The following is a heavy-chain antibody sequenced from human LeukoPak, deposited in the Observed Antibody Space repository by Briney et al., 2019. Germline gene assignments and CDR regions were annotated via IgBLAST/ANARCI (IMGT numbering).Heavy chain of an antibody. J-gene: IGHJ4*02. D-gene: IGHD4-17*01. V-gene: IGHV4-4*07. CDR3: ARGSSYGFDY. Sequence: SETLSLTCTVSGGSISGYYWSWIRQPAGKGLEWIGRIYSSGSTNYNPSLKSRVTMSVDTSKNQFSLKLTSVTAADTAVYYCARGSSYGFDYWGQGTLVTVFS. CDR2: IYSSGST. CDR1: GGSISGYY.